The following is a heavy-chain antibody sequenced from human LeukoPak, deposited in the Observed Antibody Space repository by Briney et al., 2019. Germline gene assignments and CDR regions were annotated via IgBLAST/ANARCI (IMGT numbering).Heavy chain of an antibody. CDR2: ISYDGSNK. Sequence: GGSLRLPCAASGFTFSNFGMHWVRQAPGKGLEWVALISYDGSNKYFADSVKGRFTISRDNSNNTLLLQMSSLRTEDTAVYYCAKPNGYSGYGAFDYWGQGTLVTVSS. D-gene: IGHD5-12*01. CDR1: GFTFSNFG. CDR3: AKPNGYSGYGAFDY. V-gene: IGHV3-30*18. J-gene: IGHJ4*02.